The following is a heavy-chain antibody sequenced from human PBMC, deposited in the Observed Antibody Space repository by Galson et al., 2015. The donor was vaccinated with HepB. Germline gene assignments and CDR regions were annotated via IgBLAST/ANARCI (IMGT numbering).Heavy chain of an antibody. V-gene: IGHV3-49*03. Sequence: SLRLSCAASGFNFGDFAMNWIRQAPGKGLEWVGFIRSKSYGGTTEYAASVKGRFTISRDDSKNIAYLQMTSLHPEDTAVYYCTRDRMSRDSSWDFQWGQGTLVTVSS. D-gene: IGHD2-2*01. CDR3: TRDRMSRDSSWDFQ. J-gene: IGHJ4*02. CDR2: IRSKSYGGTT. CDR1: GFNFGDFA.